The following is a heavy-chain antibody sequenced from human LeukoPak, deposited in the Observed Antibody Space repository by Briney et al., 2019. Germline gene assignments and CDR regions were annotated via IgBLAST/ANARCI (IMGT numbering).Heavy chain of an antibody. CDR3: AKVGTGRSDY. CDR1: GFTFSSEP. D-gene: IGHD1-14*01. CDR2: ISGSGGST. V-gene: IGHV3-23*01. J-gene: IGHJ4*02. Sequence: GGSLRLSCATSGFTFSSEPMNWVRQAPGKGLEWVSAISGSGGSTYYADSVKGRFTMSRDNSKNTLYLQMNSLRAEDTAVYYCAKVGTGRSDYWGQGTLVTVSS.